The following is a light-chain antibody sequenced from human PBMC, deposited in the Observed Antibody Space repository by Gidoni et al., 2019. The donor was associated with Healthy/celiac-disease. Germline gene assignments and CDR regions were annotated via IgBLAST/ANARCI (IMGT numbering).Light chain of an antibody. CDR2: AAS. CDR1: QSISSY. V-gene: IGKV1-39*01. CDR3: QQSYSTPLFP. J-gene: IGKJ3*01. Sequence: DIPMTQSPSSLSASVGDRVTINCRASQSISSYLNWYQQKPGKAPTLLIYAASSLQSGVPSRFSGSGYGTDFTLTIISLQPEDFATYYCQQSYSTPLFPFGPGTKVDIK.